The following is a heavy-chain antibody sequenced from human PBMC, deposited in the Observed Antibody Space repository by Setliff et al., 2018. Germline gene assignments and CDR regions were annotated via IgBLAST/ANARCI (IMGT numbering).Heavy chain of an antibody. V-gene: IGHV4-59*01. Sequence: SETLSLTCTGSGGSINNYHWNWIRQPPGKGLEWIGYVGYNGNTHYNPSLNSRVTMSVDTSKNQLSLKLTSVSAADTAVYYCARWGENSGRPDWRAFDIWGQGTMVTVSS. J-gene: IGHJ3*02. CDR2: VGYNGNT. CDR1: GGSINNYH. CDR3: ARWGENSGRPDWRAFDI. D-gene: IGHD1-26*01.